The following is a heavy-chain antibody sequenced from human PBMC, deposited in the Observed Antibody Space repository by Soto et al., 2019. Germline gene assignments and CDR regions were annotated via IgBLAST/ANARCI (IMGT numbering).Heavy chain of an antibody. CDR2: IYYSGST. V-gene: IGHV4-59*01. CDR3: ARGNGYSYDSYYFDY. CDR1: GGSISSYY. D-gene: IGHD5-18*01. J-gene: IGHJ4*02. Sequence: SETLSLTCTVSGGSISSYYWSWIRQPPGKGLEWIGYIYYSGSTNYNPSLKSRVTISVDTSKNQFSLKLSSVTAADTAVYYCARGNGYSYDSYYFDYWGQGTLVTVSS.